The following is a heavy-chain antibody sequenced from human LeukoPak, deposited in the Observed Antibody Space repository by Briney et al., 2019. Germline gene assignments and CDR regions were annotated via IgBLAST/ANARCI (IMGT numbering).Heavy chain of an antibody. CDR3: ARPGVGSGRYGAFDI. CDR2: IYYDGST. V-gene: IGHV4-59*08. J-gene: IGHJ3*02. Sequence: SETLSLTCTVSGVSISRYYWSWIRQPPGKGLEWIGYIYYDGSTNYNPSLKSRVTIPLDTSKNQFSLKLSSVTAADTAVYYCARPGVGSGRYGAFDIWGQGTMVTVYS. CDR1: GVSISRYY. D-gene: IGHD5-18*01.